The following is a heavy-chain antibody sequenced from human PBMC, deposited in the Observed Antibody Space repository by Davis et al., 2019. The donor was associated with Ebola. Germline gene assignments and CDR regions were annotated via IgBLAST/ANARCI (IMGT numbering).Heavy chain of an antibody. CDR1: GFTFSSYW. CDR3: ARGPSTGNSFSH. CDR2: INSDGSST. Sequence: GESLKISCAASGFTFSSYWMHWVRQAPGKGLVWVSRINSDGSSTSYADSVKGRFTISRDNAKNTLYLQMNSLRAEDTAVYYCARGPSTGNSFSHWGQGTLVTVSS. V-gene: IGHV3-74*01. J-gene: IGHJ4*02. D-gene: IGHD4-23*01.